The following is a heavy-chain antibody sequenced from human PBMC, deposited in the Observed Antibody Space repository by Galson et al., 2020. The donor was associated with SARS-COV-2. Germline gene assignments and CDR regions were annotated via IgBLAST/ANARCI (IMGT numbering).Heavy chain of an antibody. J-gene: IGHJ5*01. CDR1: GFSFSSYW. D-gene: IGHD4-17*01. V-gene: IGHV3-74*01. CDR2: ITTDGSST. Sequence: QAGGSLRLSCTASGFSFSSYWMHWVRQAPGKGPVWVSGITTDGSSTIYADSVKGRFTISRDSAKNTLYLQMNSLRAEDTAVYYCVRGYGGFDSWGQGTLVTVSS. CDR3: VRGYGGFDS.